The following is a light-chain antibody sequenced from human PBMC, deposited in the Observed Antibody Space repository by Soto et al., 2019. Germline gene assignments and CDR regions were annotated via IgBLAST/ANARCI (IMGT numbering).Light chain of an antibody. J-gene: IGKJ2*01. CDR2: DAS. CDR3: QECNNWPYT. CDR1: QSVRSN. Sequence: EVVMTQSPATLSVSPGERATLSCRASQSVRSNLVWYQQKPGQAPRLLIYDASTRATGIPDRFTGSGSGTDFTLTISSLQSEDFALYFCQECNNWPYTFGHATKLEIK. V-gene: IGKV3-15*01.